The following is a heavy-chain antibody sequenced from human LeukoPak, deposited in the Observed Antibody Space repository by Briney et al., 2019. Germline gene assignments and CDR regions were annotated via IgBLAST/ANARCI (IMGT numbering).Heavy chain of an antibody. V-gene: IGHV3-48*03. CDR3: AGDRYGGNTFDY. CDR1: GFIFSSYE. J-gene: IGHJ4*02. Sequence: PGGSLRLSCAASGFIFSSYEMNWVRQAPGKGLEWVSYISSSGSTIYYADSVKGRFTISRDNAKNSLYLQMNSLRAEDTAVYYCAGDRYGGNTFDYWGQGTLVTVSS. D-gene: IGHD4-23*01. CDR2: ISSSGSTI.